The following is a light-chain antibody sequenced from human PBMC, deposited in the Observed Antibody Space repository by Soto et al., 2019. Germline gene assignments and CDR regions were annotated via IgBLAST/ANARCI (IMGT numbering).Light chain of an antibody. V-gene: IGKV3-20*01. CDR3: QQYGSSLFT. CDR1: QSVSSKY. J-gene: IGKJ3*01. Sequence: DIVLTQSPGTLSLSPGERATLSCRASQSVSSKYLAWYQQKPGQAPRVLIYGASIRATVIPERFRGGGSGTDFTLTITRLEPEECAVYYCQQYGSSLFTFGPGNKVDIK. CDR2: GAS.